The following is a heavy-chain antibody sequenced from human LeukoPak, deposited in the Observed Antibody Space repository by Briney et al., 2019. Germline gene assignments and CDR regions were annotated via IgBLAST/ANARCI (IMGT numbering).Heavy chain of an antibody. Sequence: ASVKVSCKASGYTFTGYYMHWVRQAPGQGLEWMGWINAGNGNTKYSQEFQGRVTITRDTSASTAYMELSSLRSEDMAVYYCARDQGGLRLGELSSPYYFDYWGQGTLVTVSS. V-gene: IGHV1-3*03. D-gene: IGHD3-16*02. J-gene: IGHJ4*02. CDR2: INAGNGNT. CDR3: ARDQGGLRLGELSSPYYFDY. CDR1: GYTFTGYY.